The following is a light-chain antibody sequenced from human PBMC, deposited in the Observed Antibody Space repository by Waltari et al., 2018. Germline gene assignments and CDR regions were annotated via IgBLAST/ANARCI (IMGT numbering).Light chain of an antibody. CDR3: QVWDSNNDQVV. CDR2: DDS. V-gene: IGLV3-21*02. J-gene: IGLJ2*01. Sequence: SYVLTQPPSVSVAPGQTASIACGGNNIGSISVHWYQQKPGQAPVLVVYDDSARPSGIPERVSGSNSGNTATLTISRVEAGDEADYYCQVWDSNNDQVVFGGGTKLTVL. CDR1: NIGSIS.